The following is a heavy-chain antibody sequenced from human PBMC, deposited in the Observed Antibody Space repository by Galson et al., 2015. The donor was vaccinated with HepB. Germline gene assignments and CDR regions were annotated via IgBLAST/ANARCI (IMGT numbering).Heavy chain of an antibody. CDR1: GYTFTSYG. V-gene: IGHV1-18*01. CDR3: ARVLVVPAAKVDAFDI. Sequence: SVKVSCKASGYTFTSYGISWVRQAPGQGLEWMGWISAYNGNTNYAQKLQGRVTMTTDTSTSTAYMELRSLRSDDTAVYYCARVLVVPAAKVDAFDIWGQGTRVTVSS. D-gene: IGHD2-2*01. CDR2: ISAYNGNT. J-gene: IGHJ3*02.